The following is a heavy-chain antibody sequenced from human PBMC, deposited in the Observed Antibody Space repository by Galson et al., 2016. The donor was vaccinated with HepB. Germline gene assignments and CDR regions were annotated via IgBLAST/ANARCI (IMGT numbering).Heavy chain of an antibody. CDR1: GGSISSGGYY. Sequence: TLSLTCTVSGGSISSGGYYWSWIRQHPGKGLEWIGYIHYSGSTYYNPPLKSRVIISVDTSTNQFSLKLTSVAAADTAVYYCARSGYSYALSFDYWGQGALFTVSS. V-gene: IGHV4-31*03. J-gene: IGHJ4*02. CDR3: ARSGYSYALSFDY. CDR2: IHYSGST. D-gene: IGHD5-18*01.